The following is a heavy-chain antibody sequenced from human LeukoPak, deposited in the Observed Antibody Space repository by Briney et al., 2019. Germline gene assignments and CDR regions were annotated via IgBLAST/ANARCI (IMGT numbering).Heavy chain of an antibody. Sequence: ASVKVSCKASGYTFTGYYMHWVRQAPGQGLEWMGWINPNSGGTNYAQKFQGRVTMTRDTSISTAYMELSRLRSDDTAVYYCARDQRDSSSWYFATLYYYYMDVWGKGTTVTISS. CDR3: ARDQRDSSSWYFATLYYYYMDV. J-gene: IGHJ6*03. V-gene: IGHV1-2*02. CDR1: GYTFTGYY. CDR2: INPNSGGT. D-gene: IGHD6-13*01.